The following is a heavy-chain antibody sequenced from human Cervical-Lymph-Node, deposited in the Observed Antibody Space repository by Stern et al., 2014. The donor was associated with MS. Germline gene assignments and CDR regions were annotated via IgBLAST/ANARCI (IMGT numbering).Heavy chain of an antibody. CDR2: LTYDGDNK. CDR3: ARVNILTGYYVFDF. CDR1: ESDFSNFA. D-gene: IGHD3-9*01. J-gene: IGHJ4*02. V-gene: IGHV3-30-3*01. Sequence: VQLVESGGGVVQPGKSLRLSCVASESDFSNFAMHWLRQAPGKEMEWVAFLTYDGDNKYYRESVKGRFTISRDNSQSTLFLHMNSLRVEDTAVYYCARVNILTGYYVFDFWGQGALVTVSS.